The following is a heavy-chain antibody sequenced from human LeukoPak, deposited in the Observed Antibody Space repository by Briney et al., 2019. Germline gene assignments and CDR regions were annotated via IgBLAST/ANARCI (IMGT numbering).Heavy chain of an antibody. CDR3: ARGDLDWLPLWFDP. CDR2: MNPNSGNT. CDR1: GYTFTSYD. V-gene: IGHV1-8*01. Sequence: GASVKVSCKASGYTFTSYDINWVRQATGQGLEWMGWMNPNSGNTGYAQKFQGRVTMTRNTSISTAYMELRSLMSEDTAMYYCARGDLDWLPLWFDPWGQGTLVTVSS. J-gene: IGHJ5*02. D-gene: IGHD3-9*01.